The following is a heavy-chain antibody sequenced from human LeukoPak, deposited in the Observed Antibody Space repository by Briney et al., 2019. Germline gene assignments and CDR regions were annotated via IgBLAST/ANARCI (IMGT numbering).Heavy chain of an antibody. V-gene: IGHV3-7*01. J-gene: IGHJ3*02. CDR2: IKPDGSDK. CDR1: GFIFRSHW. Sequence: GGSLTLSCVVSGFIFRSHWVNWVRQSPGKGLEWVANIKPDGSDKYYVDSARGRFTVSRDNAKNSAFLQMNSLRAEDTAIYYCATIRAQTFDIWGQGTLVSVSS. CDR3: ATIRAQTFDI. D-gene: IGHD5-24*01.